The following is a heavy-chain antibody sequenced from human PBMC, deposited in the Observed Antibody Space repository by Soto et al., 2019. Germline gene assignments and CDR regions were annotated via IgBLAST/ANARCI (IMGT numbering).Heavy chain of an antibody. Sequence: PGGSLRLSCAASGFTFSSYAMHWVRQAPGKGLEWVAVISYDGSNKYYADSVKGRFTISRDNSKNTLYLQMNSLRAEDTAVYYCASVYSSGDYWGQGTLVTVSS. V-gene: IGHV3-30-3*01. CDR3: ASVYSSGDY. D-gene: IGHD5-18*01. CDR1: GFTFSSYA. CDR2: ISYDGSNK. J-gene: IGHJ4*02.